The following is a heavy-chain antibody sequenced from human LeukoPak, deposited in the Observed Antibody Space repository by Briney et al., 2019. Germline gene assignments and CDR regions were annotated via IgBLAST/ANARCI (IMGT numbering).Heavy chain of an antibody. CDR2: LSSSSTYV. D-gene: IGHD2-15*01. CDR3: ARARCSGGGCFYNFDY. CDR1: GFTFSTYS. Sequence: KTGGSLRLSCAASGFTFSTYSMNWVRQAPGKGLEWVSSLSSSSTYVYYADSVKGRFTISRDNAKNSLYLQMNSLRAEDTAVYYCARARCSGGGCFYNFDYWGQGSLVTVSS. J-gene: IGHJ4*02. V-gene: IGHV3-21*01.